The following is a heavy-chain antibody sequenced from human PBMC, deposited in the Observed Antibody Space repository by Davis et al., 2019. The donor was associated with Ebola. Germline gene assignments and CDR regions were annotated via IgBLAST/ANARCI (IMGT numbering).Heavy chain of an antibody. CDR2: VTLVFGTI. CDR1: GCTFSNSI. J-gene: IGHJ4*02. V-gene: IGHV1-69*13. Sequence: SVKVSCKASGCTFSNSIISWVRQVPGQGLEWMGGVTLVFGTITYAERFQGRVTITADESTNTDYMELTSLGSEDPAVSSCARESGAGGSFDHWGQGTPVTVSS. CDR3: ARESGAGGSFDH. D-gene: IGHD7-27*01.